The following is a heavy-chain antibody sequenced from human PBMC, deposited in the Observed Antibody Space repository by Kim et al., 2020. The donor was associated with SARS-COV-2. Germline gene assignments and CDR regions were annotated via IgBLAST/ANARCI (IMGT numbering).Heavy chain of an antibody. CDR2: ISPYNGNT. J-gene: IGHJ3*02. CDR1: GYTFTSHG. Sequence: ASVKVSCKASGYTFTSHGISWLRQAPGQGLALMGWISPYNGNTDFIQKFRDRLTMTTDTSTSTAYMELRSLRSDDTAVYYCARNYGDYILDVFDSWGQGKMVTVTS. CDR3: ARNYGDYILDVFDS. D-gene: IGHD4-17*01. V-gene: IGHV1-18*04.